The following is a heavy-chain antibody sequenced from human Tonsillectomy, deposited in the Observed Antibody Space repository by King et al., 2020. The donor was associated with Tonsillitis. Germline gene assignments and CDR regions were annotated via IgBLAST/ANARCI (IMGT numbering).Heavy chain of an antibody. CDR3: ASTRIDYAAFDI. V-gene: IGHV3-33*01. D-gene: IGHD4-17*01. CDR1: GFTFSIYG. J-gene: IGHJ3*02. Sequence: VQLVESGGGVVQPGRSLRLSCAASGFTFSIYGMHWVRQAPGKGLEWVAVIWYDGSNKYYADSVKGRFTISRDNSKNTLYLQMNSLRAEDTAVYYCASTRIDYAAFDIWGQGTMVTVSS. CDR2: IWYDGSNK.